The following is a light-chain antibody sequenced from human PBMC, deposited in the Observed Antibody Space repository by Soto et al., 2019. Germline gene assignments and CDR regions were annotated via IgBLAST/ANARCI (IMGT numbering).Light chain of an antibody. Sequence: DIQMTQSPSYLSASVGDRVTITCQASQDISNYLNWYQQKPGKAPKLLIYDASNLETGVPSRFSGSGSGTDFTFTISSLQPEDIATYYCPQYDNLPLPFGGGTNVDI. CDR1: QDISNY. J-gene: IGKJ4*01. CDR3: PQYDNLPLP. V-gene: IGKV1-33*01. CDR2: DAS.